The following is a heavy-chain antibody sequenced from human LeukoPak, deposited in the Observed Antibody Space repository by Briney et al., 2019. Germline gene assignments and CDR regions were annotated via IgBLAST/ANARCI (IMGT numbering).Heavy chain of an antibody. J-gene: IGHJ1*01. CDR2: ISGSGSNS. CDR1: GFTFSSYA. Sequence: GGSLRLSCAASGFTFSSYAMSWVRQAPGKGLEWVSAISGSGSNSYYADSVKGRFTISRDNSKNTLYLQMNSLRAEDTAVYYCAKDVGSCTSTSCQLEGFQHWGQGTLVTVSS. D-gene: IGHD2-2*01. CDR3: AKDVGSCTSTSCQLEGFQH. V-gene: IGHV3-23*01.